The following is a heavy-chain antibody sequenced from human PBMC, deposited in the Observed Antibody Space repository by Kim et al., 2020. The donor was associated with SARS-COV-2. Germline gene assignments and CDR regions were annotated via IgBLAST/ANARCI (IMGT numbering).Heavy chain of an antibody. CDR2: ISSSSSYT. V-gene: IGHV3-11*06. CDR1: GFTFSDYY. D-gene: IGHD3-9*01. Sequence: GGSLRLSCAASGFTFSDYYMSWIRQAPGKGLEWVSYISSSSSYTNYADSVKGRFTISRDNAKNSLYLQMNSLRAEDTAVYYCAREGFGGYDILTGYYSLRYFGYWGQGTLVTVSS. CDR3: AREGFGGYDILTGYYSLRYFGY. J-gene: IGHJ4*02.